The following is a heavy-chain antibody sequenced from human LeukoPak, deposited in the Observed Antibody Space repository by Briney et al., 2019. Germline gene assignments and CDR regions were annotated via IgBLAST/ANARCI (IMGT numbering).Heavy chain of an antibody. Sequence: SVKVSCKASGGTFSSYAISWVRQAPGQGLEWMGGIIPIFGTANYAQKFQGRVTIAADESTSTAYMELSSLRSEDTAVYYCARRRWASGYSSPDHFDYWGQGTLVTVSS. CDR3: ARRRWASGYSSPDHFDY. CDR2: IIPIFGTA. V-gene: IGHV1-69*13. J-gene: IGHJ4*02. D-gene: IGHD5-18*01. CDR1: GGTFSSYA.